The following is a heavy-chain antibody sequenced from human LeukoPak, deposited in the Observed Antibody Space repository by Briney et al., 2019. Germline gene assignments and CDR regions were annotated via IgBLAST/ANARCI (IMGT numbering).Heavy chain of an antibody. Sequence: GGSLRLSCAASGFTFSSYAMHWVRQAPGKGLEWVSAISGSGGSTYYADSVKGRFTISRDNSKNTLYLQMNSLKTENTAVYYCTTSYCSSTSCYFHYWGQGTLVTVSS. J-gene: IGHJ4*02. D-gene: IGHD2-2*01. CDR3: TTSYCSSTSCYFHY. CDR1: GFTFSSYA. CDR2: ISGSGGST. V-gene: IGHV3-23*01.